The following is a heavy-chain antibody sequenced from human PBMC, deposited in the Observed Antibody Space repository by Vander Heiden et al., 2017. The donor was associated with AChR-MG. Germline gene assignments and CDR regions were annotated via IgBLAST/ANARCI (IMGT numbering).Heavy chain of an antibody. V-gene: IGHV4-34*01. CDR2: SNHSGST. D-gene: IGHD6-6*01. Sequence: QVQLQQWGAGLLKPSETLSLTCAVYGGSFSGYYWGWIRQPPGKGLEWIGESNHSGSTNYNPSIKRRVTIAVDTSKNQFSLKRSSVTAADTAVYYCARGRAVQTGRKPYYYYGMDVWGQGTTVTVSS. CDR3: ARGRAVQTGRKPYYYYGMDV. CDR1: GGSFSGYY. J-gene: IGHJ6*02.